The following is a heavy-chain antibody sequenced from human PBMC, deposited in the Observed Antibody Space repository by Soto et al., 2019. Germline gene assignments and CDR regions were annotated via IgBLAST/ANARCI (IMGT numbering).Heavy chain of an antibody. CDR3: ARVAYDSSGYSPRGNWFDP. CDR2: IYYSGST. Sequence: TLSLTCTVSGGSISSGGYYWSWIRQHLGKGLEWIGYIYYSGSTYYNPSLKSRVTISVDTSKNQFSLKLSSVTAADTAVYYCARVAYDSSGYSPRGNWFDPWGQGTLVTVSS. V-gene: IGHV4-31*03. D-gene: IGHD3-22*01. J-gene: IGHJ5*02. CDR1: GGSISSGGYY.